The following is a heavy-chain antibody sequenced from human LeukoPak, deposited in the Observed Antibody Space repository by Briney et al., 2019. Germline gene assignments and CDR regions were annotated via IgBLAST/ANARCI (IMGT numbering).Heavy chain of an antibody. D-gene: IGHD1-26*01. J-gene: IGHJ4*02. CDR2: IDAGNGKT. CDR3: ARGRWDQLYYFDF. CDR1: GYTFSSYA. V-gene: IGHV1-3*01. Sequence: GASVKVSCKASGYTFSSYAMHWVRQAPGQRLEWMGWIDAGNGKTKYSQRFQDRVTITRDTSANIAYMDLSSLRSEDTALYYCARGRWDQLYYFDFWGQGTLVTVSS.